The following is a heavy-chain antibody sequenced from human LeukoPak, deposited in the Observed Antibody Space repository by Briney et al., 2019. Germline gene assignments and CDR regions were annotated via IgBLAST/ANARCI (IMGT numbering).Heavy chain of an antibody. Sequence: TGGSLRLSCAASGFTFSSYAMNWVRQAPGKGLEWVSAINGNSGSTYYAVSVKGRFTISRDNSKNTLYLQMNSLRAEDTAVYYCAKGPLSHFDYWGQGTLVTVSS. J-gene: IGHJ4*02. D-gene: IGHD2/OR15-2a*01. CDR2: INGNSGST. CDR3: AKGPLSHFDY. CDR1: GFTFSSYA. V-gene: IGHV3-23*01.